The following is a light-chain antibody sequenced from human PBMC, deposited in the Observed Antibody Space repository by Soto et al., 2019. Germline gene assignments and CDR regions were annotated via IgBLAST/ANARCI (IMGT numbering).Light chain of an antibody. V-gene: IGLV2-14*01. CDR1: SSDVGGYNY. J-gene: IGLJ2*01. Sequence: QSVLTQPASVSGSPGQSITISCTGTSSDVGGYNYVSWYQQHPGKAPKLMIYEVSNRPSGVSNRFSGSKSGNTASLTISGLQAEDEADYYCSSYTSSSTVVFGGGTKPHRP. CDR2: EVS. CDR3: SSYTSSSTVV.